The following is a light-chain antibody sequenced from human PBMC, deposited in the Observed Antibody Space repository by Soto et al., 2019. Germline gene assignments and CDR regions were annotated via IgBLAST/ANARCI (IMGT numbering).Light chain of an antibody. CDR3: QQRRNWPPT. V-gene: IGKV3-11*01. Sequence: EIVLTQSPATLSLSPGERATLSCRASQSVNNFSAWYQQRPGQAPRLLMYEASNRATGVPARFSGSGSGTDFTLTISSLEPEDFAIYYCQQRRNWPPTFGQGTKV. CDR1: QSVNNF. CDR2: EAS. J-gene: IGKJ1*01.